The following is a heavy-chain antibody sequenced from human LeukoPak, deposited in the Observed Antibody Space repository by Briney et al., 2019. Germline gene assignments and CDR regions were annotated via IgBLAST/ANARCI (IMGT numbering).Heavy chain of an antibody. D-gene: IGHD6-19*01. CDR2: IYPGDSDT. CDR3: ARKKEPTQWLVHWYFDL. J-gene: IGHJ2*01. V-gene: IGHV5-51*01. CDR1: GYSFTSYW. Sequence: GESLKISCKGSGYSFTSYWIGWVRQMPGKGLEWMGIIYPGDSDTRYSPSFQGQVTISADKSISTAYLQWSSLKASDTAMYYCARKKEPTQWLVHWYFDLWGRGTLVTVSS.